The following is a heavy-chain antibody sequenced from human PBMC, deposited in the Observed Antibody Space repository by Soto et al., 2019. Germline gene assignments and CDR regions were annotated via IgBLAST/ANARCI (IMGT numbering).Heavy chain of an antibody. D-gene: IGHD4-17*01. CDR3: ARNAPYDYGDYAPWDY. J-gene: IGHJ4*02. CDR2: IIPIFGTA. CDR1: GDTLTELS. V-gene: IGHV1-69*13. Sequence: SVKVSCKVSGDTLTELSMHWVRQAPGQGLEWMGGIIPIFGTANYAQKFQGRVTITADESTSTAYMELSSLRSEDTAVYYCARNAPYDYGDYAPWDYWGQGTLVTVSS.